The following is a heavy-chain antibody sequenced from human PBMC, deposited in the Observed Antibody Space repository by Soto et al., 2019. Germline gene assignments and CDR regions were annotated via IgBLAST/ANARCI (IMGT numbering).Heavy chain of an antibody. V-gene: IGHV1-69*08. CDR3: ARDGGGVVVPAADWYFDL. D-gene: IGHD2-2*01. CDR2: IIPILGIA. J-gene: IGHJ2*01. CDR1: GGTFSSYT. Sequence: QVQLVQSGAEVKKPGSSVKVSCKASGGTFSSYTISWVRQAPGQGLEWMGRIIPILGIANYAQKFQGRVTITADKSTSTAYMELSSLRSEETAVYYCARDGGGVVVPAADWYFDLWGRGTLVTVSS.